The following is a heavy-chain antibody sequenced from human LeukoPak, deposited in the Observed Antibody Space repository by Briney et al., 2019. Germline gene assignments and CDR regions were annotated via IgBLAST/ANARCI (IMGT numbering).Heavy chain of an antibody. Sequence: SDPLSLTCAVYGGSFSGYYWSWIRQPPGKALEWIGEINHCGSTNYNPSLKSRVTISVDTSKNQFSLKLSSVTAADTGVCYCAIPILAVAGSVYFGMDVWGQGTTVSVSS. V-gene: IGHV4-34*01. CDR3: AIPILAVAGSVYFGMDV. CDR2: INHCGST. J-gene: IGHJ6*02. CDR1: GGSFSGYY. D-gene: IGHD6-19*01.